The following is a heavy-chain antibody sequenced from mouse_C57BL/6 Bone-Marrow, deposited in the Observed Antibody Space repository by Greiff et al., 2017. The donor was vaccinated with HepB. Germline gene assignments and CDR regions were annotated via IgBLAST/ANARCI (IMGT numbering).Heavy chain of an antibody. V-gene: IGHV1-39*01. CDR3: ASGLWLHWYFDV. J-gene: IGHJ1*03. CDR1: GYSFTDYN. D-gene: IGHD2-2*01. CDR2: INPNYGTT. Sequence: EVQLVESGPELVKPGASVKISCKASGYSFTDYNMNWVKQSNGKSLEWIGVINPNYGTTSYNQKFKGKATLTVDQSSSTAYMQLNSLTSEDSAVYYCASGLWLHWYFDVWGTGTTVTVSS.